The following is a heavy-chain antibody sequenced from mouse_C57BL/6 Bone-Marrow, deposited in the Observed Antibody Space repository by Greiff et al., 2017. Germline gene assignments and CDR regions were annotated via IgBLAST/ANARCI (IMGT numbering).Heavy chain of an antibody. CDR2: IYPGDGDT. J-gene: IGHJ1*03. CDR3: AREMYYYGSRYFDV. Sequence: QVQLQQSGAELVKPGASVKISCKASGYAFSSYWMNWVKQRPGKGLEWIGQIYPGDGDTNYNGKFKGKATLTADKSSSTAYMQLSSLTSEDSAVYFWAREMYYYGSRYFDVWGTGTTVTVSS. V-gene: IGHV1-80*01. D-gene: IGHD1-1*01. CDR1: GYAFSSYW.